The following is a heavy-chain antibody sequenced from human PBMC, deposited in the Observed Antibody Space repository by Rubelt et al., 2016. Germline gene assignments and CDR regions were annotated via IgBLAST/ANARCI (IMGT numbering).Heavy chain of an antibody. D-gene: IGHD6-19*01. Sequence: QVQLQESGPGLVKPSGTLSLTCAVSGGSISSGNWWSWVRQPPGKGLEWIGEIYRSGRTNYNPSLKSRVTISVDKSKNQFSLILRSGTAADTAVYYCARGPNSDGWLSFDYWGQGTLVTVSS. J-gene: IGHJ4*02. V-gene: IGHV4-4*02. CDR2: IYRSGRT. CDR3: ARGPNSDGWLSFDY. CDR1: GGSISSGNW.